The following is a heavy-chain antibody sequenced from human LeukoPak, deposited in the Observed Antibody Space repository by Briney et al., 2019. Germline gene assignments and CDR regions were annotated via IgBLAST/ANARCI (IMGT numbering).Heavy chain of an antibody. CDR1: GGSISSYY. CDR2: IYTSGST. Sequence: PPETLSLTCTVSGGSISSYYWSWLRQPAGKGLELIGRIYTSGSTNYNPSLKSRVTMSVDTSKNQFSLKLSSVTAADTAAYYCARVSSYYYYMDVWGKGTTVTVSS. CDR3: ARVSSYYYYMDV. V-gene: IGHV4-4*07. J-gene: IGHJ6*03.